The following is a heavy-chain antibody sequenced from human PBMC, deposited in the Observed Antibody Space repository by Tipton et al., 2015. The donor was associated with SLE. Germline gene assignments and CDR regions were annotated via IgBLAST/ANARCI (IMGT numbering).Heavy chain of an antibody. Sequence: TLSLTCTVSGGSISSSSYYWGWIRQPPGKGLEWIGSIYYSGSTYYNPSLKSRVTISVDKSKNQFSLKLSSVTAADTAVYYCARALQNYFDYWGQGTLVTVSS. V-gene: IGHV4-39*07. CDR3: ARALQNYFDY. CDR2: IYYSGST. CDR1: GGSISSSSYY. J-gene: IGHJ4*02.